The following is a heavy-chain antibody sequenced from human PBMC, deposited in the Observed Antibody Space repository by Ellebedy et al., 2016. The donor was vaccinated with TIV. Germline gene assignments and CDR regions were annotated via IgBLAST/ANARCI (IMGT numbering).Heavy chain of an antibody. D-gene: IGHD6-19*01. J-gene: IGHJ4*02. CDR3: ARHEHDSGWYVGD. CDR1: GYSFTTYW. V-gene: IGHV5-51*01. Sequence: GESLKISXKGSGYSFTTYWIAWVRQMPGKGLEWMGIIYLFDSDTRYSPSFQGQVTISADKSISTAYLQWSSLKASDTAIYYCARHEHDSGWYVGDWGQGTLVTVSS. CDR2: IYLFDSDT.